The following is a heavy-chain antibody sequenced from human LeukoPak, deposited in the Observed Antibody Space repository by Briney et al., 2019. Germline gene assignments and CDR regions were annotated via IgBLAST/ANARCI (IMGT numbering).Heavy chain of an antibody. J-gene: IGHJ4*02. CDR1: GFTFSNYV. D-gene: IGHD3-22*01. Sequence: GGXLRLSCVASGFTFSNYVMSWVRQAPGKGLEWVSLISRSAENTYYADSVKGRFTISRDDFENTLYLQMSSLRAEDTAVYYCAKDRGDSGGYPLFDHWGQGTVVTVSS. V-gene: IGHV3-23*01. CDR3: AKDRGDSGGYPLFDH. CDR2: ISRSAENT.